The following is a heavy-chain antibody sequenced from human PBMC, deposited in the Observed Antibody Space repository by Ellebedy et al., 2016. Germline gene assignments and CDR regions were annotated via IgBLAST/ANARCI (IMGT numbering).Heavy chain of an antibody. CDR2: ISGSGGST. D-gene: IGHD3-22*01. J-gene: IGHJ4*02. V-gene: IGHV3-23*01. CDR3: AKDLFYDSFGPFDY. Sequence: GGSLRLSCAASGFTFSNYAMSWVRQAPGKGLQWVAGISGSGGSTYYAESVKGRFTISRDTSKNTVKLQMNSLRVEDTAIYYCAKDLFYDSFGPFDYWGQGTLVTVSS. CDR1: GFTFSNYA.